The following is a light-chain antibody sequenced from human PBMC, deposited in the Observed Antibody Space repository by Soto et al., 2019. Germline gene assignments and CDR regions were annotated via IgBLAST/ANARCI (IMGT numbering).Light chain of an antibody. J-gene: IGLJ3*02. Sequence: QSVLTQPPSATGTPGQRVTISCSGTTSNIGNNSVNWYQQLPGTAPKLLIYGDNQRPSGVPDRFSGSKSGTSASLAISGLQSEDEYDYYCAAWDDSLYNWLFGGGTKLTVL. CDR1: TSNIGNNS. CDR2: GDN. CDR3: AAWDDSLYNWL. V-gene: IGLV1-44*01.